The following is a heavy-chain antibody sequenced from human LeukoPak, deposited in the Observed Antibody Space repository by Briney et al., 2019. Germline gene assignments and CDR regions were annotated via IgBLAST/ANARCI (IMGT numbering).Heavy chain of an antibody. CDR3: GRGWAVDF. J-gene: IGHJ4*02. CDR1: GFTVSSNY. CDR2: IYSGGST. V-gene: IGHV3-66*01. D-gene: IGHD5-24*01. Sequence: PGGSLRLSCAASGFTVSSNYMSWVRQVPGKGLEWVSIIYSGGSTYYADSVKGRFTISRDNAKNSVYLQMNSLRVEDTAVYYCGRGWAVDFWGQGTLVTVSS.